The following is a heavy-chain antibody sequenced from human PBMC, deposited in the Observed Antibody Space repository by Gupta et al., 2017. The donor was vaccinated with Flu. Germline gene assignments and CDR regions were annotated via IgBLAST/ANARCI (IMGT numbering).Heavy chain of an antibody. CDR3: AKVAAATNDRLDM. Sequence: EGQLVESGGGLVQPGRSLRLSCAASGFTFDDYAMHWVRQAPGKGLEWVSGISWNSFSLGYADSVKGRFTISRDNARNSLYLQMNSLRPEDTALYFCAKVAAATNDRLDMWGQGTMVTVSS. V-gene: IGHV3-9*01. CDR2: ISWNSFSL. D-gene: IGHD1-26*01. J-gene: IGHJ3*02. CDR1: GFTFDDYA.